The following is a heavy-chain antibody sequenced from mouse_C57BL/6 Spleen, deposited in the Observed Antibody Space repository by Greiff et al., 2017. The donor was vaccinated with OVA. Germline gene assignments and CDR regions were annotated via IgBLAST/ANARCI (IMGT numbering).Heavy chain of an antibody. CDR3: ARGAWVRYCDY. V-gene: IGHV3-6*01. CDR1: GYSITSGYY. D-gene: IGHD4-1*01. J-gene: IGHJ2*01. Sequence: ESGPGLVKPSQSLSLTCSVTGYSITSGYYWNWIRQFPGNKLEWMGYISYDGSNNYNPSLKNRISITRDTSKNQFFLKLNSVTTEDTATYYCARGAWVRYCDYWGQGTTLTVSS. CDR2: ISYDGSN.